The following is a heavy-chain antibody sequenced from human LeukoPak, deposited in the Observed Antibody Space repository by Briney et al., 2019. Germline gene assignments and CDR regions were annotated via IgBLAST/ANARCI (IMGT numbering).Heavy chain of an antibody. J-gene: IGHJ4*02. Sequence: GGSLRLSCAASGFTFSSYAMGWVRQAPGKGLEWVSAISGSGGSTYYADSVKGRFTISRDNSKNTLYLQMNSLRAEDTAVYYCAKDDRVYYYDSSGNPKFDYWGQGTLVTVSS. CDR1: GFTFSSYA. D-gene: IGHD3-22*01. CDR3: AKDDRVYYYDSSGNPKFDY. CDR2: ISGSGGST. V-gene: IGHV3-23*01.